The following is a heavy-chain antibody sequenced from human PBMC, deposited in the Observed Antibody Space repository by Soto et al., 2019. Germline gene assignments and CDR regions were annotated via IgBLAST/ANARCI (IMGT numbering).Heavy chain of an antibody. D-gene: IGHD6-13*01. J-gene: IGHJ6*02. Sequence: QVQLVQSGAEVKKPGSSVKVSCKASGGTFSSYTISWVRQAPGQGLEWMGRIIPILGIANYAQKFQGRVTITADKPTSTAYMELSSLRSEDTAVYYCANEIRGQHLDVWGQGTTVTVSS. V-gene: IGHV1-69*02. CDR3: ANEIRGQHLDV. CDR2: IIPILGIA. CDR1: GGTFSSYT.